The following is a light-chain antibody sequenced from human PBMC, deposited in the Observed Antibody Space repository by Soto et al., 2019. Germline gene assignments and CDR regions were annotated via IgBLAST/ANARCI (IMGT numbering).Light chain of an antibody. Sequence: DIQMTQSPSSLPVSVGDRVTITCRASQNIAGYLNWYQQKPGKAPELLIYGSSTLQSGVPSSFSGSGSGTDFTLTISSLQPEDFATYYCQQTYTTPYTFGQGTNLEIK. V-gene: IGKV1-39*01. CDR3: QQTYTTPYT. CDR2: GSS. J-gene: IGKJ2*01. CDR1: QNIAGY.